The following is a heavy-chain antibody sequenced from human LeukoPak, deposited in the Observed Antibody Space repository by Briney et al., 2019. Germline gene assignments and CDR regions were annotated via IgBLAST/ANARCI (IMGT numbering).Heavy chain of an antibody. Sequence: GGSLRLSCAASGFTFIRYSIDWVRQAPGKGLEWVSYISYSGSTIYYADSVKGRFTISRDNAKNSLYLQMNSLRVEDTALYYCARDRDYSFDYWGQGTLVTVSS. CDR1: GFTFIRYS. D-gene: IGHD3-16*01. J-gene: IGHJ4*02. V-gene: IGHV3-48*01. CDR3: ARDRDYSFDY. CDR2: ISYSGSTI.